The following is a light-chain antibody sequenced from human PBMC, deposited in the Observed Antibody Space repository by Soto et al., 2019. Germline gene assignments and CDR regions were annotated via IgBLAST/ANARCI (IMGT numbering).Light chain of an antibody. Sequence: EIVLTQSPATLSLYPGERATLSCRASQSIGNSLAWYQQKPGLAPRLLMFDASNRATGIPARFSGSGSGTDFTLTITSPEPEDFAVYYCLHRNNWPPGWTFGQGTKV. CDR2: DAS. CDR1: QSIGNS. CDR3: LHRNNWPPGWT. J-gene: IGKJ1*01. V-gene: IGKV3-11*01.